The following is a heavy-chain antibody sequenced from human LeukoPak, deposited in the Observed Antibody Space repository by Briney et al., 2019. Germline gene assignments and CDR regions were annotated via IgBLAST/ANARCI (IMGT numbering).Heavy chain of an antibody. CDR2: INPNSGGT. Sequence: ASVKVSCKASGYTFTGYYMHWVRQAPGQGLEWMGWINPNSGGTNYAQKFQGRVTMTRDTSISTAYMELSRLRSDDTAVYYCARDLVAYFPPTWYFDYWGQGTLVTVSS. V-gene: IGHV1-2*02. CDR1: GYTFTGYY. D-gene: IGHD2-8*02. J-gene: IGHJ4*02. CDR3: ARDLVAYFPPTWYFDY.